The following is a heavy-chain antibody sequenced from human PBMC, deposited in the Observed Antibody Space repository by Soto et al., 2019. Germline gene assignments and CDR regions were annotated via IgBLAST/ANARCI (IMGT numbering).Heavy chain of an antibody. J-gene: IGHJ4*02. CDR3: AKRLAPSGSGWDY. V-gene: IGHV3-23*01. CDR2: ISNSGGDT. D-gene: IGHD2-8*02. Sequence: GGSLRLSCAASGFTFGTYAMIRVRQAPGKGLEWVSRISNSGGDTYYTDSVRGRFIFSRDNSKNTLYLQMNSLRAEDTAVYYCAKRLAPSGSGWDYWGQGTPVTVSS. CDR1: GFTFGTYA.